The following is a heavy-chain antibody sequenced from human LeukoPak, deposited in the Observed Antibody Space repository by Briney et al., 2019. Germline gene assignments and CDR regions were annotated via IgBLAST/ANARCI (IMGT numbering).Heavy chain of an antibody. D-gene: IGHD7-27*01. CDR1: GYTFTSHD. CDR2: MNPYSGKS. V-gene: IGHV1-8*01. Sequence: GASVKVSCKASGYTFTSHDINWVRQVTGQGLEWMGWMNPYSGKSGFARKFQDSVTMTSSTSASTAYMEVSSLRPEDTAVYYCVRGLWGSGIYWGQGTLVTVAS. J-gene: IGHJ4*02. CDR3: VRGLWGSGIY.